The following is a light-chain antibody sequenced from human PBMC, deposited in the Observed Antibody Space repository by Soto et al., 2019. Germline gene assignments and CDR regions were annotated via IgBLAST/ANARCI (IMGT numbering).Light chain of an antibody. Sequence: QSVLTQPASVSGSPGQSITISCTGTSSDVGGYNYVSWYQQHPGKAPKLMIYEVSNRPSGVSDRFSGSKSGNTASLTISGVRPEDEADYYCCSYTDIALDVVFGGGTKVTVL. J-gene: IGLJ2*01. CDR1: SSDVGGYNY. V-gene: IGLV2-14*01. CDR3: CSYTDIALDVV. CDR2: EVS.